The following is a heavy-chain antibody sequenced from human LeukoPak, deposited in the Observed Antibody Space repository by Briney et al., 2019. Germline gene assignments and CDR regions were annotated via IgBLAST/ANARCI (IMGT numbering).Heavy chain of an antibody. CDR2: IYHSGSI. V-gene: IGHV4-38-2*02. J-gene: IGHJ4*02. CDR1: GYSISSGYY. CDR3: ARGPPLRGDFDY. Sequence: SETLSLTCTVSGYSISSGYYWGWIRQPPGKGLEWIGSIYHSGSIYYNPSLKSRVTISVDTSKNQFSLKLSSVTAADTAVYYCARGPPLRGDFDYWGQGTLVTVSS.